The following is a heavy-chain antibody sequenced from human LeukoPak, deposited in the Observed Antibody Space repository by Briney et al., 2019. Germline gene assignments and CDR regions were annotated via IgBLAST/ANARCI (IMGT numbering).Heavy chain of an antibody. CDR1: GFTFSSYW. CDR2: INSDGSST. CDR3: ARDEGYGDYDY. Sequence: GGSLRLSCAASGFTFSSYWMHWVRQAPGKGLVRVSRINSDGSSTSYADSVKGRFTISRDNAKNTLYLQMNSLRAEDTAVYYCARDEGYGDYDYWGQGTLVTVSS. V-gene: IGHV3-74*01. J-gene: IGHJ4*02. D-gene: IGHD4-17*01.